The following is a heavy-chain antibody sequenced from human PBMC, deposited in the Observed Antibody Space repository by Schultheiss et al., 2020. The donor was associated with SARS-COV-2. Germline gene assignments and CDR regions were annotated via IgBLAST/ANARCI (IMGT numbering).Heavy chain of an antibody. D-gene: IGHD2-15*01. V-gene: IGHV3-21*04. J-gene: IGHJ4*02. CDR3: AKDDCSGGTCYPDY. Sequence: SQTLSCAASGFTFSSYGMFWVRQAPGKGLEWVSSISSSSSYIYYADSVKGRFTISRDNAKNSLYLQMNSLRAEDTAVYYCAKDDCSGGTCYPDYWGQGTLVTVSS. CDR1: GFTFSSYG. CDR2: ISSSSSYI.